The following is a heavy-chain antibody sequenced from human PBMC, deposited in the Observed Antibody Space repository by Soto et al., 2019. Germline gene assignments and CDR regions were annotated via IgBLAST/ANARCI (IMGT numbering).Heavy chain of an antibody. CDR3: ARVPIWGGMDV. V-gene: IGHV4-34*01. CDR2: INHSGST. D-gene: IGHD3-16*01. J-gene: IGHJ6*02. Sequence: SETLSLTCAVYGGSFSGYYWSWIRQPPGKGLEWIGEINHSGSTNYNPSLKSRVTISVDTSKNQFSLKLSSVTAADTAVYYCARVPIWGGMDVWGQGTTVTVSS. CDR1: GGSFSGYY.